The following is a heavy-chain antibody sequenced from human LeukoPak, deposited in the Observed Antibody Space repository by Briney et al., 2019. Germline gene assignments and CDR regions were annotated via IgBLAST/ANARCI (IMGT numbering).Heavy chain of an antibody. V-gene: IGHV3-33*08. D-gene: IGHD2-2*01. CDR1: GYTFSRYA. Sequence: GRSLRLSCAASGYTFSRYAMHWVRQAPGKGLEWVAVIWYDGSNKYYADSVKGRFTISRDNSKNTLYLQMNSLRAEDTAVYYCAREHQDIVVVPAAMGPNYYYYGMDVWGQGTTVTVSS. CDR2: IWYDGSNK. CDR3: AREHQDIVVVPAAMGPNYYYYGMDV. J-gene: IGHJ6*02.